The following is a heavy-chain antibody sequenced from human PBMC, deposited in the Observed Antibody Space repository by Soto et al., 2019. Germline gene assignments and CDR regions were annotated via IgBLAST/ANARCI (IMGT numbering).Heavy chain of an antibody. D-gene: IGHD1-1*01. CDR2: ISSSSSYI. Sequence: PGGSLRLSCAASGFTFSSYSMNWVRQAPGKGLEWVSSISSSSSYIYYADSVKGRFTISRDNAKNSLYLQMNSLRAEDTAVYYCARGRWNRHGYFDYWGQGTLVTVSS. V-gene: IGHV3-21*01. J-gene: IGHJ4*02. CDR1: GFTFSSYS. CDR3: ARGRWNRHGYFDY.